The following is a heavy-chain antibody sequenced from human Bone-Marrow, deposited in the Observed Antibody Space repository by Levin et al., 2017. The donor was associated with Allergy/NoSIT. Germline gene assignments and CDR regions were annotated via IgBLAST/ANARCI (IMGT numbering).Heavy chain of an antibody. J-gene: IGHJ5*02. CDR3: ARGAGLPEWFDP. CDR1: GGSISSYY. D-gene: IGHD3-10*01. Sequence: SETLSLTCTVSGGSISSYYWSWIRQPPGKGLEWIGYIYYSGSTNYNPSLKSRVTISVDTSKNQFSLKLSSVTAADTAVYYCARGAGLPEWFDPWGQGTLVTVSS. V-gene: IGHV4-59*01. CDR2: IYYSGST.